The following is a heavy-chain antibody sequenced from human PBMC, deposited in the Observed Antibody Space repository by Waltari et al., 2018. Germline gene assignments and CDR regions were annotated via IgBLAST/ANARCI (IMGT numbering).Heavy chain of an antibody. J-gene: IGHJ3*02. CDR2: IIPILGIA. Sequence: QVQLVQSGAEVKTPGSSVKVSCKAPGSTLSSYAIRWVRQAPGQGLEWMGGIIPILGIANYAQKFQGRVTITADKSTSTAYMELSSLRSEDTAVYYCATSCITIFGVVIEGAFDIWGQGTMVTVSS. CDR3: ATSCITIFGVVIEGAFDI. D-gene: IGHD3-3*01. CDR1: GSTLSSYA. V-gene: IGHV1-69*10.